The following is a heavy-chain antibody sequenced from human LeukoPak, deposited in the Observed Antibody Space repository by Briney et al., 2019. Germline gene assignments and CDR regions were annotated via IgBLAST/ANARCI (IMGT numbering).Heavy chain of an antibody. CDR2: ISGSGTTT. D-gene: IGHD6-13*01. CDR1: GFTLSHYA. J-gene: IGHJ4*02. V-gene: IGHV3-23*01. Sequence: PGGSLRLSCAASGFTLSHYAMSWVRQAPGKGLDWVSAISGSGTTTYYADSVKGRFTISRDISKSTLYLQMNSLRAEDTAVYYCAKPLSAASGTDFHYWGQGTLVTVSS. CDR3: AKPLSAASGTDFHY.